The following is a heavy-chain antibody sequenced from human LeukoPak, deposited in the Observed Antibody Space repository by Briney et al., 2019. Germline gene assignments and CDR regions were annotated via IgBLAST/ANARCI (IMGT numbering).Heavy chain of an antibody. D-gene: IGHD2-2*01. CDR1: GGSISSGGYY. CDR2: IYYSGST. CDR3: ARSRCSSISCASRGAFDI. Sequence: SETLSLTCTVSGGSISSGGYYWSWIRQHPGKGLEWIGYIYYSGSTYYNPSLKSRVTISVDTSKNQFSLKLSSVTAADTAVYYCARSRCSSISCASRGAFDIWGQGTMVTVSS. V-gene: IGHV4-31*03. J-gene: IGHJ3*02.